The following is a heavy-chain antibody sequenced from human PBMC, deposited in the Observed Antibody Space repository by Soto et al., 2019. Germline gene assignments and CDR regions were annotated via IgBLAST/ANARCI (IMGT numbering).Heavy chain of an antibody. CDR3: ARDFTGDYYFDY. CDR2: VYYSGST. V-gene: IGHV4-59*01. D-gene: IGHD4-17*01. CDR1: GGSISSGY. J-gene: IGHJ4*02. Sequence: SETLSLTCTVSGGSISSGYWSWIRQPPGKGLEWIGYVYYSGSTKYNSSLKSRVSISIDTSKNQFSLKLTSVTAADTAVYYCARDFTGDYYFDYWGQGALVTVSS.